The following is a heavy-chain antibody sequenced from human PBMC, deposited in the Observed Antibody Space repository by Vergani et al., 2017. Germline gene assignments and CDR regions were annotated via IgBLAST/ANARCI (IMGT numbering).Heavy chain of an antibody. CDR1: GFTFSSYG. CDR3: ARVYGWGSYSMGY. Sequence: QVQLVESGGGVVQPGRSLRLSCAASGFTFSSYGMHWVRQAPGKGLEWVAVISYDGSNKYYADSVKGRFTISRDNSKNTLYLQMNSLRAEDTAVYYCARVYGWGSYSMGYWGQGTLVTVSS. CDR2: ISYDGSNK. J-gene: IGHJ4*02. V-gene: IGHV3-30*03. D-gene: IGHD3-10*01.